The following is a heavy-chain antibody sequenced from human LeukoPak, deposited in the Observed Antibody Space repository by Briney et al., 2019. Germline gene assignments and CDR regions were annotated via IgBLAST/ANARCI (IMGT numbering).Heavy chain of an antibody. Sequence: PGGSLRLSCAASGFTFDDYTMHWVRQAPGKGLEWVSLISWDGGSTYYADSVKGRFTISRDNSKNSLYLQMNSLRTEDTALYYCAKDTGAQVAGVGIRAFDIWGQGTMVTVSS. J-gene: IGHJ3*02. CDR1: GFTFDDYT. CDR2: ISWDGGST. V-gene: IGHV3-43*01. CDR3: AKDTGAQVAGVGIRAFDI. D-gene: IGHD6-19*01.